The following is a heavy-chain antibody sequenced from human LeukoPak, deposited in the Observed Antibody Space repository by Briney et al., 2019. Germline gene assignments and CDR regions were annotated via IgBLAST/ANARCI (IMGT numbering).Heavy chain of an antibody. J-gene: IGHJ6*02. CDR1: GGSFSSYY. V-gene: IGHV4-4*07. CDR3: ARDQRITIFGVVIIGMDV. Sequence: SETLSLTCAVYGGSFSSYYWSWIRQPAGKGLEWIGRIYTSGSTNYNPSLKSRVTMSVDTSKNQFSLKLSSVTAADTAVYYCARDQRITIFGVVIIGMDVWGQGTTVTVSS. CDR2: IYTSGST. D-gene: IGHD3-3*01.